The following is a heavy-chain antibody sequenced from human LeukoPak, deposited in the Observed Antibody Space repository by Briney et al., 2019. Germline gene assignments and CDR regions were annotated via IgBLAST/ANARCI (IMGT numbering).Heavy chain of an antibody. CDR1: GGSFSGYY. Sequence: PSETLSLTCAVYGGSFSGYYWSWIRQPPGKGLEWIGEINHSGSTNYNPSLKSRGTISIDTSKNQFSLKMSSVTAADTAVYYCARFPKKEYSYGRAYYYYYYMDVWGKGTTVTISS. CDR3: ARFPKKEYSYGRAYYYYYYMDV. CDR2: INHSGST. V-gene: IGHV4-34*01. D-gene: IGHD5-18*01. J-gene: IGHJ6*03.